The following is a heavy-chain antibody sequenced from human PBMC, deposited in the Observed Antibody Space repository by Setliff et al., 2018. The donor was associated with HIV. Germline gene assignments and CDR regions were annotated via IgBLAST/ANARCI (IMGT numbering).Heavy chain of an antibody. J-gene: IGHJ4*02. CDR3: ARGESDVLGDTAMGPFGY. CDR2: MNPNSGNT. D-gene: IGHD5-18*01. Sequence: ASVKVSCKASGYTFTSYDINWVRQATGQGLEWMGWMNPNSGNTGYAQKFQGRVTMTRNTSTSTAYMELSSLRSEDTAVYYCARGESDVLGDTAMGPFGYWGQGTLVTVSS. V-gene: IGHV1-8*02. CDR1: GYTFTSYD.